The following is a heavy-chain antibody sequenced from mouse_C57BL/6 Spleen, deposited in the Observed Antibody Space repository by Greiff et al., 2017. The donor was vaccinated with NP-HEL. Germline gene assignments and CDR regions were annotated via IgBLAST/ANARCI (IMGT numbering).Heavy chain of an antibody. CDR2: INSDGGST. CDR3: ASPYYYGSNLAWFAY. Sequence: EVMLVESGGGLVQPGESLKLSCESNEYEFPSHDMSWVRKTPEKRLELVAAINSDGGSTYYPDTMERRFIISRDNTKKTLYLQMSSLRSEDTALYYCASPYYYGSNLAWFAYWGQGTLVTVSA. V-gene: IGHV5-2*01. D-gene: IGHD1-1*01. J-gene: IGHJ3*01. CDR1: EYEFPSHD.